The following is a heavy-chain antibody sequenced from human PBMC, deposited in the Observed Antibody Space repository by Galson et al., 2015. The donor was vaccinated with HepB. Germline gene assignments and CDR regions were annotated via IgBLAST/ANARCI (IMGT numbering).Heavy chain of an antibody. CDR1: GDSSSSGDYY. CDR2: VYYSGNT. J-gene: IGHJ4*02. D-gene: IGHD3-22*01. CDR3: ARADYYDSSGYSKPFDY. V-gene: IGHV4-30-4*01. Sequence: TLSLTCTVSGDSSSSGDYYWSWIRQPPGKGLEWIGYVYYSGNTYYNPSLKSRVTISVDTSKNQFSLKLNSVTAADTAVYYCARADYYDSSGYSKPFDYWGQGTLVTVSS.